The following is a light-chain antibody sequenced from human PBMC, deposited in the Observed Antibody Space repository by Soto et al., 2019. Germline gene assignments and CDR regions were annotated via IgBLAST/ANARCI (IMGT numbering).Light chain of an antibody. CDR3: QQRSNWPLT. V-gene: IGKV3-11*01. CDR1: QSVSSY. J-gene: IGKJ4*01. Sequence: EIVLTQSPATLSLSPGERATLSCRASQSVSSYLAWYQQKPGQAPRLLIYDASNRATCIPARFSGSGSGTDITLTISSLEPEDFAVYYCQQRSNWPLTFGGGTKVEIK. CDR2: DAS.